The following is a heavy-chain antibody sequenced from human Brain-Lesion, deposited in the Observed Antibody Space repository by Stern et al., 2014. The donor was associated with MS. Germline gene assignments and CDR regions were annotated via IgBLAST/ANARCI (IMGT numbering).Heavy chain of an antibody. J-gene: IGHJ6*02. V-gene: IGHV1-2*02. CDR3: ARDQRGITIFGVVTDYYYLGMDV. D-gene: IGHD3-3*01. CDR2: INPNTGGT. Sequence: VQLVQSGAEVKKPGASGKVSCKTSGYIFTGYYIHWVRQAPGQGLEWMAWINPNTGGTKDAQKFQGRVTMSRDTSISTAYVELSSLISDDTAVYYCARDQRGITIFGVVTDYYYLGMDVWGQGTTVTVSS. CDR1: GYIFTGYY.